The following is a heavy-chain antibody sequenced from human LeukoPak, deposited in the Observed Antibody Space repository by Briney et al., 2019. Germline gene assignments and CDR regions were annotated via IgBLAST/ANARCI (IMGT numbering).Heavy chain of an antibody. Sequence: PGGSLRLSCAASGFTFSSYAMSWVRQAPRKGLEWVSAISGSGGSTYYADSVKGRFTISRDNSKNTLYLQMNSLRAEDTAVYYCAKVPRSGYYDSSGYPPRGNDAFDIWGQGTMVTVSS. CDR2: ISGSGGST. CDR3: AKVPRSGYYDSSGYPPRGNDAFDI. V-gene: IGHV3-23*01. D-gene: IGHD3-22*01. J-gene: IGHJ3*02. CDR1: GFTFSSYA.